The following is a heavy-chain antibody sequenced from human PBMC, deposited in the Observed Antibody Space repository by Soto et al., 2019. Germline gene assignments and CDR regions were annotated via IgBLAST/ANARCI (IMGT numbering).Heavy chain of an antibody. CDR3: ARHGERYYDSSGYYEIDAFDI. Sequence: GQSLKISCKGSGYSFTSYWISWVRQMPGKGLEWMGRIDPSDSYTNYSPSFQGHVTISADKSISTAYLQWSSLKASDTAMYYCARHGERYYDSSGYYEIDAFDIWCQGTMVTVSS. V-gene: IGHV5-10-1*01. CDR1: GYSFTSYW. CDR2: IDPSDSYT. J-gene: IGHJ3*02. D-gene: IGHD3-22*01.